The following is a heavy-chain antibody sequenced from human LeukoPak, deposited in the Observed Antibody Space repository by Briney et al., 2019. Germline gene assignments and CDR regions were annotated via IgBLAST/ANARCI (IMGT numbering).Heavy chain of an antibody. CDR1: GFTFSSYA. Sequence: GGSLRLSCAASGFTFSSYAMSWVRQAPGKGLQGVSGISGSGGSTYYADSVKGRFTISRDNSKNTLYLQMNSLRAADTAVYSCAKDKMDSSSSGEGIFDYWGQGTLVTVSS. J-gene: IGHJ4*02. CDR3: AKDKMDSSSSGEGIFDY. CDR2: ISGSGGST. D-gene: IGHD6-6*01. V-gene: IGHV3-23*01.